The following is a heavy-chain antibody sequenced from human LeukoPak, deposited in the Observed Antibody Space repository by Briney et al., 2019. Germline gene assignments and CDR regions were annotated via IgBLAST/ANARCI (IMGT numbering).Heavy chain of an antibody. Sequence: PGGSLRLSCAASGFTFSKYWMLWVRQAPGKGLESVSRINTDGTVTTYAASVKGRFTVSRDHADNTMFLQMNSVRDEDTAVYYCATKQWLAPPPDSWGQGTPVTVSS. V-gene: IGHV3-74*01. D-gene: IGHD6-19*01. CDR2: INTDGTVT. J-gene: IGHJ4*02. CDR1: GFTFSKYW. CDR3: ATKQWLAPPPDS.